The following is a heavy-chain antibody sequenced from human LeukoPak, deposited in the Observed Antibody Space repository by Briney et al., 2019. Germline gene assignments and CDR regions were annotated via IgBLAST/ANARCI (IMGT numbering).Heavy chain of an antibody. CDR1: GFSFSSNG. J-gene: IGHJ4*02. Sequence: PGGSLRLSCAASGFSFSSNGMHWVRQAPGKGLEWVSVIYSGGTTYYADSVKGRFTISRDNSQNTLYLQMDSLRAEDTAVYYCARDPNYWGQGTLVTVSS. V-gene: IGHV3-66*01. CDR3: ARDPNY. CDR2: IYSGGTT.